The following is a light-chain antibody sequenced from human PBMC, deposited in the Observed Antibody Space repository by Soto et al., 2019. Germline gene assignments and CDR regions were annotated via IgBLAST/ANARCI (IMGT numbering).Light chain of an antibody. Sequence: QSALTQPASVSGSPGQSITISCTGTSSDIGAYKYVSWYQQYPGKAPKLIIYEVRNRPSGVSYRFSGSKSGNTASLTISGLQPEDEADYYCSAYTISRTYVFGTGTKLTVL. CDR3: SAYTISRTYV. CDR1: SSDIGAYKY. V-gene: IGLV2-14*01. CDR2: EVR. J-gene: IGLJ1*01.